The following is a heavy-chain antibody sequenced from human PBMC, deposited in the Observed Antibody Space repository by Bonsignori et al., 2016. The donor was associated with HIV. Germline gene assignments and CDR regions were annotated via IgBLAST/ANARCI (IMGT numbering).Heavy chain of an antibody. J-gene: IGHJ4*02. V-gene: IGHV1-18*01. CDR3: AVGRAKQFDY. D-gene: IGHD1-26*01. Sequence: WVRQAPGQGLEWMGWISAYNGNTNYAQKLQGRVTMTTDTSTSTAYMELRSLRSDDTAVYYCAVGRAKQFDYWGQGTLVTVSS. CDR2: ISAYNGNT.